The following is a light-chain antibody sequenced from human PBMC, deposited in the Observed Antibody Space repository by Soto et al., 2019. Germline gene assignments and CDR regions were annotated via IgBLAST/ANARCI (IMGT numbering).Light chain of an antibody. CDR2: AAS. J-gene: IGKJ2*01. V-gene: IGKV1-39*01. CDR1: QSISSY. Sequence: DIQMTQSPSSLSASVGDRVTITCRASQSISSYLNWYQQKPGKAPKLLIYAASSLQSGVPSTFSDSGSGTDFTLTISSLQPEDFATYYCQQSYSAPRTFGQGTKLEIK. CDR3: QQSYSAPRT.